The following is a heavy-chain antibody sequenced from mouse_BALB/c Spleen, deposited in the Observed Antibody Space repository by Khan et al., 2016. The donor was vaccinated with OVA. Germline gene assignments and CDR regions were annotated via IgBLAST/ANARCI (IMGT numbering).Heavy chain of an antibody. CDR2: MIYSGNT. CDR1: GDSITSGY. J-gene: IGHJ3*01. V-gene: IGHV3-8*02. CDR3: ERATCRYAFAY. Sequence: EVKLEESGPSLVKPSQTLSLTCSVTGDSITSGYWSWIRKFPGNKLEYMGYMIYSGNTYYNPSLKSRISITRHTSKNQHYLRLNSVTTEDTAAYYCERATCRYAFAYWGQGTLVTVSA. D-gene: IGHD2-14*01.